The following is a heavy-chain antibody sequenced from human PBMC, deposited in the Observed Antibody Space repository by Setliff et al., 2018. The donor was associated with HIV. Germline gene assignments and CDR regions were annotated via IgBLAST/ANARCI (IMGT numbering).Heavy chain of an antibody. D-gene: IGHD5-12*01. CDR2: MSHSGSA. J-gene: IGHJ4*02. Sequence: TLSLTCAVSGDSISSSNWWSWVRQPPGKGLEWIGEMSHSGSAAYNPSLRSRVTMSLDKSNNQFSLKLNSVTAADTAIYYCARRRDGYNLIDYWGQGTLVTVSS. V-gene: IGHV4-4*02. CDR3: ARRRDGYNLIDY. CDR1: GDSISSSNW.